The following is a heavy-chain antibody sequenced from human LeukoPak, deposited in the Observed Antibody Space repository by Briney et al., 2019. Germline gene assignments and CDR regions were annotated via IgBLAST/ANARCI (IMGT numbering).Heavy chain of an antibody. Sequence: SETLSLTCTVSGGSISSYYWSWIRQPPGKGLEWIGYIYYSGSTNYNPPLKSRVTISVDTSKNQFSLKLSSVTAADTAVYYCARGVLILWNYYYYYYMDVWGKGTTVTVSS. CDR3: ARGVLILWNYYYYYYMDV. CDR1: GGSISSYY. CDR2: IYYSGST. V-gene: IGHV4-59*01. D-gene: IGHD3-10*01. J-gene: IGHJ6*03.